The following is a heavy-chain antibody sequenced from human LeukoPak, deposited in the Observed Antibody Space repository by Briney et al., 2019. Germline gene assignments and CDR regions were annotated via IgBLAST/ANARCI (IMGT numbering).Heavy chain of an antibody. CDR3: ARLYYEHIVVVTANSEYYFDY. CDR1: GYSFTSYW. D-gene: IGHD2-21*02. V-gene: IGHV5-51*01. J-gene: IGHJ4*02. CDR2: IYPGDSDT. Sequence: GESLKISCKGSGYSFTSYWIGWVRQMPGKGLEWMGIIYPGDSDTRYSPSFQGQVTISADKSISTAYLQWSSLKASDTAMYYCARLYYEHIVVVTANSEYYFDYWGQGTLVTVSS.